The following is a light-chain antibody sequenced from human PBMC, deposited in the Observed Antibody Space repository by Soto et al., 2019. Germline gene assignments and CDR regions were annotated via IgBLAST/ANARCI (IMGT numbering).Light chain of an antibody. CDR3: QHYNSYSEA. CDR2: KAS. V-gene: IGKV1-5*03. CDR1: QGISSY. Sequence: IQLTQSPSSLSASVGDRVTITCRASQGISSYLAWYQQKPGKAPKLLIYKASTLKSGVPSRFSGSGSGTEFTLTISSLQPDDFATYYCQHYNSYSEAFGQGTTGDIK. J-gene: IGKJ1*01.